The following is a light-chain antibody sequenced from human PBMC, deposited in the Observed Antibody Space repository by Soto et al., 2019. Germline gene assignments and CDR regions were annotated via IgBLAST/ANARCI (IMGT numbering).Light chain of an antibody. CDR1: QSIGSN. CDR3: QQYNTWSLIT. CDR2: GAS. Sequence: EIVMTQSPATLSVSPGDTATLSCRASQSIGSNVGWYQQKPGQAPRLLIYGASTRATGISASFSGSGSGTDFTLTSSSLQSEDWAVYYCQQYNTWSLITFGQGTRLEIK. J-gene: IGKJ5*01. V-gene: IGKV3-15*01.